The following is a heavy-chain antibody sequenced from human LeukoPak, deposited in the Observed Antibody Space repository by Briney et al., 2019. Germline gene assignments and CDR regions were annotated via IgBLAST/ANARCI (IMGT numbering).Heavy chain of an antibody. CDR3: ARTVGGSSLDY. V-gene: IGHV4-39*01. Sequence: PSETLSLTCTVSGGSISSSSYYWGWIRQPPGKGLEWIGSIYYSGNTYYNPSLKSRVTISVDTSKNQFSLKLSSVTAADTAVYYCARTVGGSSLDYWGQGTLVTVSS. CDR1: GGSISSSSYY. CDR2: IYYSGNT. D-gene: IGHD2-15*01. J-gene: IGHJ4*02.